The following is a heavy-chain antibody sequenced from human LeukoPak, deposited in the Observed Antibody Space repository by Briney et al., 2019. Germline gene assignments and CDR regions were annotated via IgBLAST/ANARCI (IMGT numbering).Heavy chain of an antibody. V-gene: IGHV4-59*01. J-gene: IGHJ6*03. Sequence: SETLSLTCTVSGGSISNYYWSWIRQPPGKGLEWIGYIYYSGSTNYNPSLKSRVTISIDTSKNQFSLKLSSVTAVDTAVYYCATWRYCSGGSCYGNYYMDVWGKGTTVTVSS. CDR1: GGSISNYY. CDR3: ATWRYCSGGSCYGNYYMDV. CDR2: IYYSGST. D-gene: IGHD2-15*01.